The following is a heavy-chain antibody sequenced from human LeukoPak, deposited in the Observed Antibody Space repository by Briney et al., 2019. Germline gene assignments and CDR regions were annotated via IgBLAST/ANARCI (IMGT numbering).Heavy chain of an antibody. CDR1: GFTFSSYA. CDR2: ISGSGGST. V-gene: IGHV3-23*01. J-gene: IGHJ4*02. Sequence: PGGSLRLSCAASGFTFSSYAMSWVRQAPGKGLEWVSAISGSGGSTYYADSVKGRFTVSRDNSKNTLYLQMNSLKIEDTAVYYCTRGSNRDDSSDFDCWGQGTLVTVSS. D-gene: IGHD3-22*01. CDR3: TRGSNRDDSSDFDC.